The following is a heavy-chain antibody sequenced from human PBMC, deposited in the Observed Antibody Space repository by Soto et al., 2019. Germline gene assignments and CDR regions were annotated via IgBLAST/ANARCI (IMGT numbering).Heavy chain of an antibody. CDR3: AIAFPHYDILTGYLLYYYYYMDV. Sequence: GGSLRLSCAASGFTFSSYSMNWVRQAPGKGLEWVSSISSSSSYIYYADSVKGRFTISRDNAKNSLYLQMNSLRAEDTAVYYCAIAFPHYDILTGYLLYYYYYMDVWGKGTTVTVSS. V-gene: IGHV3-21*01. CDR2: ISSSSSYI. J-gene: IGHJ6*03. D-gene: IGHD3-9*01. CDR1: GFTFSSYS.